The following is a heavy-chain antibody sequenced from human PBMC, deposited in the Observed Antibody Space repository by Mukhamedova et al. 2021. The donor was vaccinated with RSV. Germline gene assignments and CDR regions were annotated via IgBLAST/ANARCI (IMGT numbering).Heavy chain of an antibody. D-gene: IGHD5-18*01. CDR3: ARGADTAEFDL. CDR2: IYTSGST. J-gene: IGHJ5*02. Sequence: GLEWIGRIYTSGSTNYNPSLKSRVTISVDTSKNQFSLKLSSVTAADTAVYYCARGADTAEFDLWGQGTLATVSS. V-gene: IGHV4-61*02.